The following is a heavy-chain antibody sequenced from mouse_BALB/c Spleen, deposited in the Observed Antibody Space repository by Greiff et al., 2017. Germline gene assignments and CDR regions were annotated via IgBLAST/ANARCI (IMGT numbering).Heavy chain of an antibody. Sequence: LQQPGSELVRPGASVKLSCKASGYTFTSYWMHWVKQRHGQGLEWIGNIYPGSGSTNYDEKFKSKGTLTVDTSSSTAYMHLSSLTSEDSAVYYCTRGTTATAWFAYWGQGTLVTVSA. J-gene: IGHJ3*01. CDR1: GYTFTSYW. D-gene: IGHD1-2*01. V-gene: IGHV1S22*01. CDR3: TRGTTATAWFAY. CDR2: IYPGSGST.